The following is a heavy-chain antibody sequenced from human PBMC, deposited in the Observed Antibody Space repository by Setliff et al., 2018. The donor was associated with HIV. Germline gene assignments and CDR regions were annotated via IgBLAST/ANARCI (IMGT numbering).Heavy chain of an antibody. D-gene: IGHD2-15*01. CDR1: GYSFSSYW. Sequence: GESLKISCKGSGYSFSSYWIGWVRQMPGKGLEWMGIIYPGDSDTKYSPSFQGQVTISADKSISTAYLQCSSLKASDTAMYYCARLGGICSGGSCTALAYTMDVWGQGTTVTVSS. J-gene: IGHJ6*02. CDR2: IYPGDSDT. V-gene: IGHV5-51*01. CDR3: ARLGGICSGGSCTALAYTMDV.